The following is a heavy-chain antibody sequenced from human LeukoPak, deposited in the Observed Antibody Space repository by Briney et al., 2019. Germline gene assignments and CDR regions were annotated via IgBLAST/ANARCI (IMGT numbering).Heavy chain of an antibody. CDR1: GFTFSAYS. Sequence: GGSLRLSCATSGFTFSAYSMIWVRQTPGKGLECLSYITSSSDSIHYADSVRGRFTVSRDNAKNSLYLQMNSLRDEDTAVYYCARRDGYNFGRKLDYWGQGTLVTVSS. J-gene: IGHJ4*02. D-gene: IGHD5-24*01. CDR2: ITSSSDSI. CDR3: ARRDGYNFGRKLDY. V-gene: IGHV3-48*02.